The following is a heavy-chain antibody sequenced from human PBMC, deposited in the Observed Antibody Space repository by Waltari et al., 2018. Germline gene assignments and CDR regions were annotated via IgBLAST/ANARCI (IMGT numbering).Heavy chain of an antibody. CDR2: IYSGGST. V-gene: IGHV3-53*01. CDR1: GFTVSSTY. CDR3: ARDQLLMVRGALGAFDI. J-gene: IGHJ3*02. D-gene: IGHD3-10*01. Sequence: EVQLVESGGGLIQPGGSLSLSCAASGFTVSSTYMSWVRQAPGKGLEWVSVIYSGGSTYYADSVKGRFTISRDNSKNTRYLQMNSLRAEDTAVYYCARDQLLMVRGALGAFDIWGQGTMVTVSS.